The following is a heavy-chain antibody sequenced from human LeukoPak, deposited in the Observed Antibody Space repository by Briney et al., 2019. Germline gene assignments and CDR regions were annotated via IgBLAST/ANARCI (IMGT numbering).Heavy chain of an antibody. V-gene: IGHV4-4*07. CDR1: GGSISSYY. D-gene: IGHD2-2*01. CDR2: IYTSRST. CDR3: ARDQSSIVVVPAAKQYYYYYYMDV. Sequence: TSETLFLTCSVPGGSISSYYWSWIRQPAGKGLEWIGRIYTSRSTNYNPSLKSRVTMSVDTSKNQFSLKLSSVTAADTAVYYCARDQSSIVVVPAAKQYYYYYYMDVWGKGTTVTVSS. J-gene: IGHJ6*03.